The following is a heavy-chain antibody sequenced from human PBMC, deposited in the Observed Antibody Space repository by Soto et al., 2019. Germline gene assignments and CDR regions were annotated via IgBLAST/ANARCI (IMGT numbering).Heavy chain of an antibody. Sequence: GESLKISCKGSGFTFTTYWIAWVRQRPGKGLEWMGLISPFDSDTRYSPSFQGQVTISADKSITTAYLQWKSLKASDTAIYYCARHQRPGDPFDFWGQGTLVTVSS. CDR3: ARHQRPGDPFDF. CDR1: GFTFTTYW. CDR2: ISPFDSDT. V-gene: IGHV5-51*01. D-gene: IGHD2-21*02. J-gene: IGHJ4*02.